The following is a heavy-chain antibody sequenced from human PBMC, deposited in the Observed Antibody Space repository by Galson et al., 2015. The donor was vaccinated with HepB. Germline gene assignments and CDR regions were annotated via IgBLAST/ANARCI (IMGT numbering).Heavy chain of an antibody. Sequence: QVQLQESGPGLVKPSETLSLTCTVSGGSISSSSYNWGWIRQPPGKGLEWIGSIYYSGSTYYNPSLKSRVTISVDTSKNQFSLKLSSVTAADTAVYYCARHSWGELSSYYFDYWGQGTLVTVSS. D-gene: IGHD3-16*02. V-gene: IGHV4-39*01. J-gene: IGHJ4*02. CDR2: IYYSGST. CDR3: ARHSWGELSSYYFDY. CDR1: GGSISSSSYN.